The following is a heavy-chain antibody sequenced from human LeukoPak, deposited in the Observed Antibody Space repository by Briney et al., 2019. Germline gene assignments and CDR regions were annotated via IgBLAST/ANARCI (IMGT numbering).Heavy chain of an antibody. Sequence: PGGSLRLSCAASGFTFSSYGMHWVRQAPGKGLEWVSAISGSGGSTYYADSVKGRFTISRDNSKNTLYLQMNSLRAEDTAVYYCAKDLTGYYYGSGSYFNWGQGTLVTVSS. D-gene: IGHD3-10*01. CDR1: GFTFSSYG. J-gene: IGHJ4*02. V-gene: IGHV3-23*01. CDR2: ISGSGGST. CDR3: AKDLTGYYYGSGSYFN.